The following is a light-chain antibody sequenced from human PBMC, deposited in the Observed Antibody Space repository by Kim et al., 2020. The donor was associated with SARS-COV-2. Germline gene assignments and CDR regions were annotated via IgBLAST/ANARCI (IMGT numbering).Light chain of an antibody. CDR3: QVWDSSSDQGV. CDR2: YDS. CDR1: NIGSKS. Sequence: SYELTQPPSMSVAPGETARITCGGNNIGSKSVHWYQQKPGQAPVLVIYYDSDRSSGIPERFSGSNSGNTATLTISRVEAGDEADYYCQVWDSSSDQGVFGTGTKVTVL. J-gene: IGLJ1*01. V-gene: IGLV3-21*04.